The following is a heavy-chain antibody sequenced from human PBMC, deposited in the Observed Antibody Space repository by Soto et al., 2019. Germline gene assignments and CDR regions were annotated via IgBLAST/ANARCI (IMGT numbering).Heavy chain of an antibody. CDR1: GFAFSAYY. V-gene: IGHV3-11*01. CDR2: ISESGTTI. CDR3: TRSDYDTSGYTDY. J-gene: IGHJ4*02. Sequence: QVHLMGSGGGLVKPGGSLRLSCAASGFAFSAYYMSWIRQAPGKGLEWLSYISESGTTIYYADSVKGRFTISRDNAKNSLYLQMNSLRVEDTAVYYCTRSDYDTSGYTDYWGQGTLVTVSS. D-gene: IGHD3-22*01.